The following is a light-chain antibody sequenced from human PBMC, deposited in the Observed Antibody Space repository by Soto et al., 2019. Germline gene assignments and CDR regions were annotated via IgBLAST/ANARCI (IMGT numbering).Light chain of an antibody. CDR3: QSYDSSLRGPYV. J-gene: IGLJ1*01. V-gene: IGLV1-40*01. CDR1: SSNIGAGYD. Sequence: QSVLTQPPSVSGAPGQRVTISCTGSSSNIGAGYDVRWYQQLPGTAPKLLIYGNSNRPSGVPDRFSGSKSGTSASLAITGLQAEDEADYYCQSYDSSLRGPYVFGTGTKVTVL. CDR2: GNS.